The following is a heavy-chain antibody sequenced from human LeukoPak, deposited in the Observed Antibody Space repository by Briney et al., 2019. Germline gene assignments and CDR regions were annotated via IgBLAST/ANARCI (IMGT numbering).Heavy chain of an antibody. D-gene: IGHD3-16*01. J-gene: IGHJ6*02. CDR2: INPNSGGT. Sequence: ASVKVSCKASGYTFTGYYIHWVRQAPGQRLEWMGWINPNSGGTNYAQKFQGRVTMTRDTSITTAYMELSRLRSDDTAVYYCARVTDYDWAYGMDVWGQGTTVTVSS. V-gene: IGHV1-2*02. CDR3: ARVTDYDWAYGMDV. CDR1: GYTFTGYY.